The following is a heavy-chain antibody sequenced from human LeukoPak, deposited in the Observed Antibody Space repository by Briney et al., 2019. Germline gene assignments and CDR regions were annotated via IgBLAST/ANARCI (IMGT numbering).Heavy chain of an antibody. J-gene: IGHJ3*01. D-gene: IGHD6-19*01. V-gene: IGHV4-59*08. CDR1: GGSISSYY. CDR2: IYYSGST. CDR3: ARHITVSYDAFDL. Sequence: PSETLSLTCTVSGGSISSYYWSWIRQPPGKGLEWIGYIYYSGSTNYNPSLKSRVTISVDTSKNQFSLKLSSVTAADTAVYYCARHITVSYDAFDLWGRGTMVPVSS.